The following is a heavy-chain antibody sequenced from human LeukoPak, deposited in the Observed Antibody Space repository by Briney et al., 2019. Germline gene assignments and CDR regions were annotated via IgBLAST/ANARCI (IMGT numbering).Heavy chain of an antibody. J-gene: IGHJ4*02. CDR2: INHSGST. Sequence: PSETLSLTCAVYGGSFSGYYWSWIRQPPGKGLEWIGEINHSGSTNYNPSLESRVTISVDTSKNQFSLKLSSVTAADTAVYYCARGPARDGYNYFDYWGQGTLVTVSS. CDR1: GGSFSGYY. V-gene: IGHV4-34*01. CDR3: ARGPARDGYNYFDY. D-gene: IGHD5-12*01.